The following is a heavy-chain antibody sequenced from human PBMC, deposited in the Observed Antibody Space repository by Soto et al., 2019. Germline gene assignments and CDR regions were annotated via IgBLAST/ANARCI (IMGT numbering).Heavy chain of an antibody. CDR1: GYTFTGYY. D-gene: IGHD3-22*01. CDR3: ARDTYYYDSSGYYHYYYGMDV. J-gene: IGHJ6*02. CDR2: INPNSGGT. Sequence: ASVKVSCKASGYTFTGYYMHWVRQAPGQGLEWMGWINPNSGGTNYAQKFQGRVTMTRDTSISTAYMELSRLRSDDAAVYYCARDTYYYDSSGYYHYYYGMDVWGQGTTVTVSS. V-gene: IGHV1-2*02.